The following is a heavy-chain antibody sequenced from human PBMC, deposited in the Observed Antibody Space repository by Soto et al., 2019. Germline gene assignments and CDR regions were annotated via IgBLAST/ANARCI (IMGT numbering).Heavy chain of an antibody. Sequence: QVQLQESGPGLVKPSETLSLTCAVSGASISNGNWWSWVRQPPGKGLDGIGEIYHRGSTNYNPSLKSRVTMSVDNSKNQLSLKVSSVTAADTAIYYCARAGSYNLDVWGQGTTVTVSS. CDR1: GASISNGNW. J-gene: IGHJ6*02. CDR3: ARAGSYNLDV. CDR2: IYHRGST. D-gene: IGHD1-1*01. V-gene: IGHV4-4*02.